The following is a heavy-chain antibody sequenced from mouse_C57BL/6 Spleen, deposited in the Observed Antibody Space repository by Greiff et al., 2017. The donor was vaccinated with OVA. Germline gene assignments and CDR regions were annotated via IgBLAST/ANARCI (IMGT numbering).Heavy chain of an antibody. CDR3: ARGPYDYEFAY. J-gene: IGHJ3*01. CDR1: GYSITSGYY. Sequence: EVKLMESGPGLVKPSQSLSLTCSVTGYSITSGYYWNWIRQFPGNKLEWMGYISYDGSNNYNPSLKNRISITRDTSKNQFFLKLNSVTTEDTATYYCARGPYDYEFAYWGQGTLVTVSA. D-gene: IGHD2-4*01. V-gene: IGHV3-6*01. CDR2: ISYDGSN.